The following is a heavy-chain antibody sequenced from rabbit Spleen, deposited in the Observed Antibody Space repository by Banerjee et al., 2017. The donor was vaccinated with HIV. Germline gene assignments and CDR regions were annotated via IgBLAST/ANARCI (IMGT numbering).Heavy chain of an antibody. CDR1: GIDFSSSYY. Sequence: QSLEESGGDLVKPGASLTLTCTASGIDFSSSYYMCWVRQAPGKGLEWIGCISSSSGSTYYASWAKGRFTISKTSSTTVTLQMTSLTAADTATYFCARNSADSYYGGYGLWGQGTLVTVS. D-gene: IGHD8-1*01. CDR3: ARNSADSYYGGYGL. CDR2: ISSSSGST. J-gene: IGHJ3*01. V-gene: IGHV1S40*01.